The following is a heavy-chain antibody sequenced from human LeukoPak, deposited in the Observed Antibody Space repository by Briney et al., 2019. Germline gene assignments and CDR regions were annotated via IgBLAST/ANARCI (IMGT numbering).Heavy chain of an antibody. J-gene: IGHJ4*02. Sequence: GGSLRLSCAASGFTFSNYWMNWVRQAPGKGLEWVANIKQDGGEKSYVDSVKGRFTISRDNAKNSLYLQMNSLRAEDTAVYYCARAARIFPLDYWGQGTLVTVSS. CDR3: ARAARIFPLDY. V-gene: IGHV3-7*04. CDR2: IKQDGGEK. D-gene: IGHD2-21*01. CDR1: GFTFSNYW.